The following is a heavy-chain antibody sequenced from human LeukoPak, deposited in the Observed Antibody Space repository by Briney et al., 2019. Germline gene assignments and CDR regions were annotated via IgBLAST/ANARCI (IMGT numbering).Heavy chain of an antibody. Sequence: GGSLRLSCAASGFTFSSYGMHWVRQAPGKGLEWVAVISYDGSNKYYADSVKGRFTISRDNSKNTLYLQMNSLRAEDTAVYYCARDSRAFYGSGSYPFDYWGQGTLVTVSS. D-gene: IGHD3-10*01. CDR1: GFTFSSYG. J-gene: IGHJ4*02. CDR3: ARDSRAFYGSGSYPFDY. V-gene: IGHV3-30*03. CDR2: ISYDGSNK.